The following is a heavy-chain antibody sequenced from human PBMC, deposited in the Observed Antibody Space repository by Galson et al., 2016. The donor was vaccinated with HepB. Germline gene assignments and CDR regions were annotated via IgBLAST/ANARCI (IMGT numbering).Heavy chain of an antibody. CDR3: VKTTGGWPPFFDF. J-gene: IGHJ3*01. CDR2: ISAYNFKT. Sequence: SVKVSCKASGYTFTSYYVTWVRQAPGQGLEWMGCISAYNFKTNYAQNLQGRVTMTADTSTNTAYMEVRRLRSDDTAMYYCVKTTGGWPPFFDFWGQGTMVTVSS. V-gene: IGHV1-18*04. CDR1: GYTFTSYY. D-gene: IGHD6-19*01.